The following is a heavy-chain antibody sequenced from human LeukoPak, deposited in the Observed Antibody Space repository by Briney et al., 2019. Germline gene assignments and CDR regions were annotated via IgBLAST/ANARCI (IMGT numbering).Heavy chain of an antibody. D-gene: IGHD3-22*01. CDR1: GFTFSNAW. CDR3: TTESGYYYDSSGYYRDY. V-gene: IGHV3-15*01. CDR2: IKSKTDGGTT. Sequence: AGGSLRLSCAASGFTFSNAWMSWVRQAPGKGLEWVGRIKSKTDGGTTDYAAPVKGRFTISRDDSKNTLYLQMNSLKTEDTAVYYCTTESGYYYDSSGYYRDYWGQGTLVTVSS. J-gene: IGHJ4*02.